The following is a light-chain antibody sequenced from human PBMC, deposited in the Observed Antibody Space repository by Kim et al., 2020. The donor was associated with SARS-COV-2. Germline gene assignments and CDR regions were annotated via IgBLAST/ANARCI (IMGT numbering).Light chain of an antibody. Sequence: ASGERATRSCRASQGVSGSHLAWYQQKPGQTPRILIYDASSRFTGISDRFSGSGSGTDFTLTISRLQPEDFAVYYCQQYAASPFTFGGGTKVDIK. CDR2: DAS. J-gene: IGKJ4*01. V-gene: IGKV3-20*01. CDR1: QGVSGSH. CDR3: QQYAASPFT.